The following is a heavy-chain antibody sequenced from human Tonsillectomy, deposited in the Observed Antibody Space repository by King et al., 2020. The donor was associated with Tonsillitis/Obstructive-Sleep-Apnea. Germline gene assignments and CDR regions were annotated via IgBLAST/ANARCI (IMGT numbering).Heavy chain of an antibody. CDR3: AGLLRYCSSTSCYTTPNFDY. Sequence: QLQESGPGLVKPSETLSLTCTVSGGSISSSSYYWGWIRQPPGKGLEWIGSIYYSGSTYYNPSLKSRITISVDTAKNQFSLKLSSVTAAYTAVYYCAGLLRYCSSTSCYTTPNFDYWGQGTLVTVSS. V-gene: IGHV4-39*01. CDR1: GGSISSSSYY. CDR2: IYYSGST. J-gene: IGHJ4*02. D-gene: IGHD2-2*02.